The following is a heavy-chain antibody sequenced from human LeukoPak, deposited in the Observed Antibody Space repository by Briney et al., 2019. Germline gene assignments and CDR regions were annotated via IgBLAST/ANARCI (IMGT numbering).Heavy chain of an antibody. CDR3: XXXXXXXXRLRTYYYYMDV. CDR2: TRNKANSYIT. J-gene: IGHJ6*03. V-gene: IGHV3-72*01. Sequence: PGGSLRLSCAASGFTFSDHYMDWVRQAPGKGLEWVGRTRNKANSYITEYAASVEGRFTISRDNSKNSLYLQMNSLKTEDTAVXXXXXXXXXXXRLRTYYYYMDVWGKGTTVTVSS. CDR1: GFTFSDHY. D-gene: IGHD4-17*01.